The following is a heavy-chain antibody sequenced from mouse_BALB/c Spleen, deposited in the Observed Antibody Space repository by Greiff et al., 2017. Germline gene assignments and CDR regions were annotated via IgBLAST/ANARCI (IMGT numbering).Heavy chain of an antibody. Sequence: EVQLQQSGPGLVKPSQSLSLTCPVTGYSITSDYAWHWIRQFPGNKLEWMGYISYSGSTSYNPSLKSRISITRDTSKNQFFLQLNSVTTEDTATYYCARSYGYNYFDYWGQGTTLTVSS. CDR1: GYSITSDYA. V-gene: IGHV3-2*02. CDR2: ISYSGST. CDR3: ARSYGYNYFDY. D-gene: IGHD1-2*01. J-gene: IGHJ2*01.